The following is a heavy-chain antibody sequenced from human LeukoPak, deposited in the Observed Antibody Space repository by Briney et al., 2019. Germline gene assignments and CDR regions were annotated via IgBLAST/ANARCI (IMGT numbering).Heavy chain of an antibody. CDR3: ARDVSLSITMVRGEFDY. V-gene: IGHV1-46*01. D-gene: IGHD3-10*01. CDR2: INPSGGST. CDR1: GYTFTSYY. J-gene: IGHJ4*02. Sequence: GASVKVSCKASGYTFTSYYMHWVRQAPGQGLEWMGIINPSGGSTSYAQKFQGRVTMTRDTSTSTVYMELSSLRSEDTAVYYCARDVSLSITMVRGEFDYWGQGTLVTVSS.